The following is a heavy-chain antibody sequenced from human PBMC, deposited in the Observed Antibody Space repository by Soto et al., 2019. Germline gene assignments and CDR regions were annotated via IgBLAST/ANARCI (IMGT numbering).Heavy chain of an antibody. CDR2: ISAYTGNT. J-gene: IGHJ4*02. D-gene: IGHD1-26*01. CDR3: ARGPESRSTAYFDY. Sequence: ASVKVSCKASGYTFTDYGITWVRQAPGQGLEWMGWISAYTGNTNYAQKVQGRVTMSTDTSTSTAYLELRSLRSDDTAVYYCARGPESRSTAYFDYWGQGTLVTVSS. CDR1: GYTFTDYG. V-gene: IGHV1-18*01.